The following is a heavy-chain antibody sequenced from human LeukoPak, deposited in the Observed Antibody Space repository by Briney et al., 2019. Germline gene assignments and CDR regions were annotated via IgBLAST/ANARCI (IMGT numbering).Heavy chain of an antibody. J-gene: IGHJ4*02. CDR1: GFTLNNYA. CDR3: AKYFYDSGSYSFDY. Sequence: GGSLRLSCAVSGFTLNNYAMSWVRQAPAKGLEWVSAIDGSGSSTYYADSVQGRFIISRDNSKNTLYLQMNSLKAEDTAAYYCAKYFYDSGSYSFDYWGQGALVTVSS. CDR2: IDGSGSST. V-gene: IGHV3-23*01. D-gene: IGHD3-10*01.